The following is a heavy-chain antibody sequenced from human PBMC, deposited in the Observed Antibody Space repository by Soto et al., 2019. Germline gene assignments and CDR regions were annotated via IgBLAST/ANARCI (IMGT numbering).Heavy chain of an antibody. CDR3: ARGGPTGGSYKYNWFDP. V-gene: IGHV4-30-4*01. D-gene: IGHD2-15*01. CDR2: ISYSGST. J-gene: IGHJ5*02. Sequence: PSETLSLTSTVSCGSISSGAFYWSWIRQPPGRGLEWNGYISYSGSTYYNTSLKSRVTISVDTSKNQFSLKLNSVTAADTAVYYCARGGPTGGSYKYNWFDPWGQGTLVTVSS. CDR1: CGSISSGAFY.